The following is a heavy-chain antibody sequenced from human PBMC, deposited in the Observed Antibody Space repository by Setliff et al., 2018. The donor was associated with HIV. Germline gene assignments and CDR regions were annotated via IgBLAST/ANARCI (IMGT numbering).Heavy chain of an antibody. Sequence: PGGSLRLSCAASGFTFSNYAMTWVRQAPGKGLEWVSVIYSGGSSTYYADSVKGRFTISRDNSRDTLYLQMNSLRAEDTAVYYCAKSPSLSYSSGWYYFDYWGQGTQVTVSS. V-gene: IGHV3-23*03. CDR1: GFTFSNYA. CDR2: IYSGGSST. J-gene: IGHJ4*02. CDR3: AKSPSLSYSSGWYYFDY. D-gene: IGHD3-22*01.